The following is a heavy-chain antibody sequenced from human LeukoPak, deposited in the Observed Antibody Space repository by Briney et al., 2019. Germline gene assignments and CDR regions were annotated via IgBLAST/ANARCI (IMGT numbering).Heavy chain of an antibody. CDR1: GGSISSYH. CDR3: ARLYEGEGNFDY. J-gene: IGHJ4*02. CDR2: IHYSGST. Sequence: SETLSLTCTVSGGSISSYHWILIRQPPGKGLGWIGYIHYSGSTNYNPSLKSRVTTSVDTSKKQFSLKLRSVTAADTAVYYCARLYEGEGNFDYWGQGTLVTVSS. D-gene: IGHD2/OR15-2a*01. V-gene: IGHV4-59*08.